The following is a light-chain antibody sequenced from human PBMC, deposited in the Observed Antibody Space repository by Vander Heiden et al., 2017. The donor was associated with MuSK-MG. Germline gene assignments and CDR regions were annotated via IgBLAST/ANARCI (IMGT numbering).Light chain of an antibody. J-gene: IGKJ2*01. Sequence: DIVMTQSTDSLAVSLGERATINCKSSQSVLYSSNNKNYLAWYQQKPGQPPKLLIYWASTRESGVPDRFSGSGSVTDFTLTISSLQAEDVAVYYCQQEDNTPYTFGQGTKLEIK. CDR2: WAS. CDR1: QSVLYSSNNKNY. CDR3: QQEDNTPYT. V-gene: IGKV4-1*01.